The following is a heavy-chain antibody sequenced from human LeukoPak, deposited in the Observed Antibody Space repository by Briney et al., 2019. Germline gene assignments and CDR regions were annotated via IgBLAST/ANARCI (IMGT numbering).Heavy chain of an antibody. V-gene: IGHV4-59*08. D-gene: IGHD6-13*01. CDR1: GGSISSYY. J-gene: IGHJ6*02. CDR2: IYYSGST. CDR3: ARHREQQLYGMDV. Sequence: SETLSLTCTVSGGSISSYYWSWIRQPPGKGPEWIGYIYYSGSTNYNPSLKSRVTISVDTSKNQFSLKLSSVTAADTAVYYCARHREQQLYGMDVWGQGTTVTVSS.